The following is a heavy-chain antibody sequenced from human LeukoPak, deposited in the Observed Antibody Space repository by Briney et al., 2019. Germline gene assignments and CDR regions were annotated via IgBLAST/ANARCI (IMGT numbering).Heavy chain of an antibody. CDR2: ISYDGSNK. J-gene: IGHJ4*02. D-gene: IGHD4-17*01. CDR1: GFTFSSYA. CDR3: AKIPKYYGDYDAPFDY. Sequence: GGSLRLSCAASGFTFSSYAMHWVRQAPGKGLEWVAVISYDGSNKYYADSVKGRFTISRDNSKNTLYLQMNSLRAEDTAVYYCAKIPKYYGDYDAPFDYWGQGTLVTVSS. V-gene: IGHV3-30-3*02.